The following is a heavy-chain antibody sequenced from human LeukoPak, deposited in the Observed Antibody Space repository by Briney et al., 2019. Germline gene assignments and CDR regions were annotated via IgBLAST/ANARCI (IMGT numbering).Heavy chain of an antibody. V-gene: IGHV3-30*02. J-gene: IGHJ4*02. CDR1: GFTFRTYA. CDR2: IWPDGSKK. CDR3: AKISSSAEPNFDY. Sequence: GGSLRLSCAASGFTFRTYAMHWVRQAPGKGLEWVAFIWPDGSKKFYADSVRGRFTISRDNSNHTLYLQMNSLRPEDTALYFCAKISSSAEPNFDYWGQGILLTVSS. D-gene: IGHD1-14*01.